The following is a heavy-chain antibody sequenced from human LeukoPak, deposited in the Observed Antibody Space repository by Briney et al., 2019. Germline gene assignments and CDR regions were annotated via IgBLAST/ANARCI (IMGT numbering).Heavy chain of an antibody. V-gene: IGHV4-31*03. D-gene: IGHD3-3*01. CDR1: GVSISSGGYY. Sequence: SSETLSLACTVSGVSISSGGYYWRWVRQHPGKGLEWIAYIYYSGSTYYNPSLKSRVTISADTSKTQFSLQLHSVTAPDTAVYYCARASREAYYDFWRSPPPLSFDPWGQGTLVTVSS. CDR3: ARASREAYYDFWRSPPPLSFDP. J-gene: IGHJ5*02. CDR2: IYYSGST.